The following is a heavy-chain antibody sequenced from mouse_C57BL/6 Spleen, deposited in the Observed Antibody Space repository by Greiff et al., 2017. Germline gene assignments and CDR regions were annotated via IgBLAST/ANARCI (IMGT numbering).Heavy chain of an antibody. J-gene: IGHJ4*01. CDR2: IDPSDSET. CDR1: GYTFTSYW. D-gene: IGHD2-5*01. CDR3: ARGSNYVLDYAMDY. Sequence: QVQLQQPGAELVRPGSSVKLSCKASGYTFTSYWMHWVKQRPIQGLEWIGNIDPSDSETHYNQKFKDKATLTVDKSSSTAYMQLSSLTSEDSAVYYCARGSNYVLDYAMDYWGQGTSVTVSS. V-gene: IGHV1-52*01.